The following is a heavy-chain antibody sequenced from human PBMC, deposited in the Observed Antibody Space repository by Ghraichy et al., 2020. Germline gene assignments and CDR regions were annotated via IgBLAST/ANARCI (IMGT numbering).Heavy chain of an antibody. Sequence: SETLSLTCTVSGGSISSNSHYWGWIRQPPGKGLEWIGSIYYSGSTYYNPSLKSRVTISVDTSKNQFSLKLSSVTAADTAVYYCARHGSSWYIYFDYWGQGTLVTVSS. CDR1: GGSISSNSHY. CDR3: ARHGSSWYIYFDY. J-gene: IGHJ4*02. CDR2: IYYSGST. D-gene: IGHD6-13*01. V-gene: IGHV4-39*01.